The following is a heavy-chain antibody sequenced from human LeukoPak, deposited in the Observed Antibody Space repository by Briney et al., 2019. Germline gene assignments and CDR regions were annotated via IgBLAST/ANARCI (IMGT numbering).Heavy chain of an antibody. CDR2: IYYSGST. Sequence: SETLSVTCSVSGGSISSGDYYWSWIRQPPGKGLEWSGYIYYSGSTYYNPSPKSRVTISVDTSKNQFSLKLSSVTAADTAVYYCARGRDSDYWGQGTLVTVSS. J-gene: IGHJ4*02. CDR1: GGSISSGDYY. CDR3: ARGRDSDY. D-gene: IGHD3-22*01. V-gene: IGHV4-30-4*08.